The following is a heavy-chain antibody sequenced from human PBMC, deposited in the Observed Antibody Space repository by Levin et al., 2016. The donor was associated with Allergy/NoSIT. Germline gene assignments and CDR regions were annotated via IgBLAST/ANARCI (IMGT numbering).Heavy chain of an antibody. D-gene: IGHD3-10*01. Sequence: GGSLRLSCAASGFTFSSYWMHWVRQAPGKGLVWVSRINSDGSSTSYADSVKGRFTISRDNAKNTLYLQMNSLRAEDTAVYYCAREKGLWFGEFGLDYWGQGTLVTVSS. J-gene: IGHJ4*02. V-gene: IGHV3-74*01. CDR2: INSDGSST. CDR1: GFTFSSYW. CDR3: AREKGLWFGEFGLDY.